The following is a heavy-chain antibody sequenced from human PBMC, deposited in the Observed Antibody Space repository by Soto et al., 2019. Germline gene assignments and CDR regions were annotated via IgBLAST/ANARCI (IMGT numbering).Heavy chain of an antibody. D-gene: IGHD2-15*01. J-gene: IGHJ5*02. CDR3: ARDGGGYCSGGSCYLSWFDP. CDR1: GYTFTSYA. V-gene: IGHV1-3*01. Sequence: QVQLVQSGAEVKKPGASVKVSCKASGYTFTSYAMHWVRQAPGQRLEWMGWINAGNGNTKYSQKLQGRVTITRDTSASTAYMELSSLISEATAVYYCARDGGGYCSGGSCYLSWFDPWGQGTLVTVSS. CDR2: INAGNGNT.